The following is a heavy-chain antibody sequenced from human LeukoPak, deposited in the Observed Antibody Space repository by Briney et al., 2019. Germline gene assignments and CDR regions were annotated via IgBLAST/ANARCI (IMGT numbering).Heavy chain of an antibody. CDR2: ISSSSGFI. CDR3: AKRGYSGSDAFDM. V-gene: IGHV3-21*01. J-gene: IGHJ3*02. CDR1: GFPFSTYS. D-gene: IGHD5-12*01. Sequence: PGGSLRLSCAASGFPFSTYSMNWVRQAPGKGLEWVGSISSSSGFIYYADSVKGRFTISRDNAKNSLYLQMNSLRAEDTAVYYCAKRGYSGSDAFDMWGQGTMVTVSS.